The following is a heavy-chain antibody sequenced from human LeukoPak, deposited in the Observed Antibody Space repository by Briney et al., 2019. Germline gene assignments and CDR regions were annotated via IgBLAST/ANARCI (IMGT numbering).Heavy chain of an antibody. CDR2: ISAYNGNT. CDR3: ARTTLYCSSTSCYRDY. D-gene: IGHD2-2*01. CDR1: GYTFISYG. J-gene: IGHJ4*02. V-gene: IGHV1-18*01. Sequence: ASVKVSCKASGYTFISYGITWVRQAPGQGLEWMGWISAYNGNTNYAQKLQGRVTMTTDTSTSTAYMELRSLRSDDTAVYYCARTTLYCSSTSCYRDYWGQGTLVTVSS.